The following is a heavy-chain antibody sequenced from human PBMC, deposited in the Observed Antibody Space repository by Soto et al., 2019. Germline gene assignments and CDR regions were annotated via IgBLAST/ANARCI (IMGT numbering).Heavy chain of an antibody. V-gene: IGHV3-33*01. D-gene: IGHD6-6*01. CDR2: IWYDGSNK. J-gene: IGHJ1*01. Sequence: GGSLRLSCAASGFTFSSYGMHWVRQAPGKGLEWVAVIWYDGSNKYYADSVKGRFTISRDNSKNTLYLQMNSLRAEDMAVYYCARDAPKSIAASTEYFQHWGQGTLVTVSS. CDR3: ARDAPKSIAASTEYFQH. CDR1: GFTFSSYG.